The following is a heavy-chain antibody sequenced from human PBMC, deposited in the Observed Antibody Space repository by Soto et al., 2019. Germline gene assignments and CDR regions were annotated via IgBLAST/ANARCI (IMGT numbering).Heavy chain of an antibody. V-gene: IGHV1-18*04. CDR1: AYAFNTYA. Sequence: QAQLVQSGAEVKTPGASVKVSCKTSAYAFNTYAINWVRQAPGQGLEWLGSIFPYTGDTHYSQNLQARVTMTADTSTSTADMEMTTMTSDDTAVYYCARGGFISSWRLDFWGRGTLVTVSS. CDR2: IFPYTGDT. D-gene: IGHD6-13*01. CDR3: ARGGFISSWRLDF. J-gene: IGHJ4*02.